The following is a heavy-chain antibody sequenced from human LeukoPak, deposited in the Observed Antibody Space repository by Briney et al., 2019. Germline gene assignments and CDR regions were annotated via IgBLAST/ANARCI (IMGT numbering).Heavy chain of an antibody. J-gene: IGHJ4*02. CDR1: GYTFTSYY. Sequence: ASVKDSCKASGYTFTSYYMHWVRQTPGQGLEWMGIINPSGGSTSYAQKFQGRVTMTRDRSTSTVYMELSSLRFEDTAVYYSARLGAAAVDYWGQGTLVTVSS. CDR2: INPSGGST. V-gene: IGHV1-46*01. D-gene: IGHD6-13*01. CDR3: ARLGAAAVDY.